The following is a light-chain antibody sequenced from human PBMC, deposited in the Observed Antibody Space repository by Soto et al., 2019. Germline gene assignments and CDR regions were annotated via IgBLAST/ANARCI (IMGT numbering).Light chain of an antibody. V-gene: IGKV1-5*03. Sequence: DIQMTQSPSSLSASVGDRVPITCHASQHISNYLNWYQQKPGKAPKLMIYKASTLKSGVPSRFSGSGSGTEFTLTISSLQPDDFATYYCQHYNSYSEAFGQGTKVDIK. CDR3: QHYNSYSEA. CDR1: QHISNY. J-gene: IGKJ1*01. CDR2: KAS.